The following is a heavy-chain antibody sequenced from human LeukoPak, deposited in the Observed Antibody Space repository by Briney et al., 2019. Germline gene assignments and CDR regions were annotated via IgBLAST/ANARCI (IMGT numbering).Heavy chain of an antibody. CDR3: ARDGGVGGLTFDY. Sequence: SETLSLTCTVSGGSISSDYWSWIRQPAAKGLEWIWRIYTSGSTNYNPSLKSRVTMSVDTSKNQFSLKLSSVTAADTAVYYCARDGGVGGLTFDYWGQGTLVTVSS. CDR1: GGSISSDY. CDR2: IYTSGST. D-gene: IGHD2-8*02. V-gene: IGHV4-4*07. J-gene: IGHJ4*02.